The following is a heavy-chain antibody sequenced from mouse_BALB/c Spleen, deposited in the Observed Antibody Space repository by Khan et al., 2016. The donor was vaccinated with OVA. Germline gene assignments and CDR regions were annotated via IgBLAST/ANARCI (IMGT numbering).Heavy chain of an antibody. CDR1: GFTFSTYG. Sequence: EVKLVESGGDLVKPGGSLKLSCVASGFTFSTYGMSWVRQAPDKRLEWVATVSTGGTYTYYPDSVKGRFTIYRDNAKNTLYLQMSGLRSEDTAMFFCTRLAYYYDSEGFAYWGQGTLVTVS. J-gene: IGHJ3*01. CDR3: TRLAYYYDSEGFAY. D-gene: IGHD1-1*01. CDR2: VSTGGTYT. V-gene: IGHV5-6*01.